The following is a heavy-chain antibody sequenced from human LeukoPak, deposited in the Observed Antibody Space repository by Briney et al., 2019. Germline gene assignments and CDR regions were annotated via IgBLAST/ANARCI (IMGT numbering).Heavy chain of an antibody. V-gene: IGHV3-48*01. J-gene: IGHJ6*03. CDR1: GFTFSSYS. CDR2: ISSSSSTI. Sequence: GGSLRLSCAASGFTFSSYSMNWVRQAPGKGLEWVSYISSSSSTIYYADSVKGRFTISRDNAKNSLYLQMNGLRAEDTAVYYCARDAYYYYMDVWGKGTTVTVSS. CDR3: ARDAYYYYMDV.